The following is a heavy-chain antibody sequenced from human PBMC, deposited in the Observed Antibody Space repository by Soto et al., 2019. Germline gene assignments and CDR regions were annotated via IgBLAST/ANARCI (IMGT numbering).Heavy chain of an antibody. CDR2: IKSKTDGETT. J-gene: IGHJ6*02. CDR3: TTDLTDILPWDV. D-gene: IGHD3-9*01. Sequence: GGSLRLSCAASGFTFSNAWMNWVRQAPGKGLEWVGRIKSKTDGETTDYAAPVKGRFTISRDDSKNTLYLQMNSLKTEDTAVYYCTTDLTDILPWDVWGQGTTVTVS. CDR1: GFTFSNAW. V-gene: IGHV3-15*07.